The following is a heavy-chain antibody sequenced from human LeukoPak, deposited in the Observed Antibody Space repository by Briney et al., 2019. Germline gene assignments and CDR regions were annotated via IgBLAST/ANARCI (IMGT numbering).Heavy chain of an antibody. D-gene: IGHD6-13*01. CDR3: ARERVRSTSWYGDLDY. V-gene: IGHV3-48*04. CDR2: ISSSSNTI. CDR1: GFTFSSNS. J-gene: IGHJ4*02. Sequence: PGGSLRLSCAGSGFTFSSNSMNWVRQAPGKGLEWVSYISSSSNTIYYAESVKGRFTISRDNARNSLHLQMNSLRAEDTAVYYCARERVRSTSWYGDLDYWGQGTLVTVSS.